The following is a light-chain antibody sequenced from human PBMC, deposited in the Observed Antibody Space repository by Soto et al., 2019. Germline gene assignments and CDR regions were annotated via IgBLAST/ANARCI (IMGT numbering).Light chain of an antibody. CDR1: QSVSSY. J-gene: IGKJ5*01. V-gene: IGKV3-11*01. CDR3: QQRSNWPRPIT. Sequence: EIVLTQSPATLSLSPGERATLSCRASQSVSSYLAWYQQKPGQAPRLLIYDASNMATGIPARFSGSGSGTDFALTISSLEPEDFDVYYCQQRSNWPRPITFGQGTRLEIK. CDR2: DAS.